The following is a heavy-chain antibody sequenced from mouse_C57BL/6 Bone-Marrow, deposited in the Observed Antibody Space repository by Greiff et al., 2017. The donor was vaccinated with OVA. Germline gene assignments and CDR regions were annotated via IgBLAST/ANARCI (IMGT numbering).Heavy chain of an antibody. D-gene: IGHD1-1*01. Sequence: QVQLQQSGAELARPGASVKLSCKASGYTFTSYGISWVKQRTGQGLEWIGEIYPRSGNTYYNEKFKGKATLTADKSSSTAYMELRSLTSEDSAVYFGARAEDYYGSRRAWFAYWGQGTLVTVSA. J-gene: IGHJ3*01. CDR3: ARAEDYYGSRRAWFAY. CDR1: GYTFTSYG. V-gene: IGHV1-81*01. CDR2: IYPRSGNT.